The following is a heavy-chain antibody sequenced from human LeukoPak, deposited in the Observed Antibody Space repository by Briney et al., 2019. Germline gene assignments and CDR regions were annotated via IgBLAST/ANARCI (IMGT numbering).Heavy chain of an antibody. CDR2: ISTNGGST. D-gene: IGHD1-26*01. J-gene: IGHJ4*02. Sequence: PGGSLRLSCAASGFTFSNYWMSWVRQAPGKGLEYVSTISTNGGSTYYANSVKGRFTISRDNSKNTLYLQMGSLRDEDMAIYYCARGKGSYYDYWGQGTLVTVSS. V-gene: IGHV3-64*01. CDR1: GFTFSNYW. CDR3: ARGKGSYYDY.